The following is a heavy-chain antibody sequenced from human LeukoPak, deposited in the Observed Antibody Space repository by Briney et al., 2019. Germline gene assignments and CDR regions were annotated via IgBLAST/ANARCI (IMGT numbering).Heavy chain of an antibody. CDR2: IYTSGST. J-gene: IGHJ6*02. CDR1: GGSISSYY. Sequence: SETLSLTCTVSGGSISSYYWSWIRQPAGKGLEWIGRIYTSGSTNYNPSLKSRVTMSVDTSKNQFSLKLSSVTAADTAVYYCARDNYDFWSGYYYYGMDVWGQGTTVTVSS. D-gene: IGHD3-3*01. V-gene: IGHV4-4*07. CDR3: ARDNYDFWSGYYYYGMDV.